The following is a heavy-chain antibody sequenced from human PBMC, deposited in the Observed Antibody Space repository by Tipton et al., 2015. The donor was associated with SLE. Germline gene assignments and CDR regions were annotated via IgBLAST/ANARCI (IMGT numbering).Heavy chain of an antibody. CDR1: GGSISWSKYF. Sequence: TLSLTCSVSGGSISWSKYFWGWIRQPPGEGLEWIGTFSYSGTTYYNPSLKSRATISLAPSKNQFSLNLNSVTAADTAVYYCARRGGTSSPFDYWGQGILVTVSS. CDR2: FSYSGTT. CDR3: ARRGGTSSPFDY. V-gene: IGHV4-39*01. J-gene: IGHJ4*02. D-gene: IGHD4-23*01.